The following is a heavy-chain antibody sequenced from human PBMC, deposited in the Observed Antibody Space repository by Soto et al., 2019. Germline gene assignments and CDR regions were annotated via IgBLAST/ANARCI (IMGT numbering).Heavy chain of an antibody. J-gene: IGHJ6*02. V-gene: IGHV4-39*01. CDR3: ARSPVVPASIAA. CDR1: GAFIIRSSFY. CDR2: IYYSGIT. Sequence: PSETLSLTCSVSGAFIIRSSFYWGWIRQPPGKGLEWIGAIYYSGITYYNPSLKSRVTVSVDTSKNQFSLKLTSVTAADTAVYYCARSPVVPASIAAWGQGTTVTVSS. D-gene: IGHD2-2*02.